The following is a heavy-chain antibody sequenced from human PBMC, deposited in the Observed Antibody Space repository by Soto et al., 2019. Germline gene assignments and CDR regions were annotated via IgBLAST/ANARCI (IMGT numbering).Heavy chain of an antibody. CDR1: GFTFRNCA. J-gene: IGHJ4*02. CDR2: ISGSGGTT. D-gene: IGHD2-2*01. V-gene: IGHV3-23*01. CDR3: AKDRSSTSCYAFDY. Sequence: EVQLLESGGGLVQPGGSLRLSCAASGFTFRNCAMSWARQTPGKGLEWVSAISGSGGTTHYADSVKGRFTISRDNSKNTLYLQMNSLRVEDTAVYYCAKDRSSTSCYAFDYWGQGSLVTVSS.